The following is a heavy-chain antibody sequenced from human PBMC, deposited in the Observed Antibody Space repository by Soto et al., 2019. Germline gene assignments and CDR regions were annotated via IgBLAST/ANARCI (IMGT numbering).Heavy chain of an antibody. CDR3: ARARPPYYYYGMDV. V-gene: IGHV2-5*02. Sequence: QITLKESGPTLLKPTQTLTLTCTFSGFSLSTSGVGVGWIRQPPGKALEWLALIYWDDGKRYSPCLRSRLTITKETSENQLVLTMTNMDPVDTATYYCARARPPYYYYGMDVWGQGTTVTVPS. CDR1: GFSLSTSGVG. CDR2: IYWDDGK. J-gene: IGHJ6*02.